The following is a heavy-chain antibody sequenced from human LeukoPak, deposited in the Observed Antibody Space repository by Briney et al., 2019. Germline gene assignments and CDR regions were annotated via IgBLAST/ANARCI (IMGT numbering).Heavy chain of an antibody. Sequence: PGGSLILSCAASGFTFSTYWMQWVRQAPGKGLVWVSHVNGAGTSTTYADSVKGRFTISRDNARNTLYLQMNSLRAEDTAVYYCTRGGSYGSFDSWGQGTLVTVSS. J-gene: IGHJ4*02. CDR1: GFTFSTYW. CDR3: TRGGSYGSFDS. V-gene: IGHV3-74*01. CDR2: VNGAGTST. D-gene: IGHD3-10*01.